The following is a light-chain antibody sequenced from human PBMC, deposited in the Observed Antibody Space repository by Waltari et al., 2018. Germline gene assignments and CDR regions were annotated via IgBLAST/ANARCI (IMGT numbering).Light chain of an antibody. CDR3: QQYSSHYT. CDR2: KAS. J-gene: IGKJ2*01. Sequence: DIQMTQSSSTLSASVGDRVTISCRASQSILTWLAWYQQKPGKAPKLLIYKASNLQSRFPSRFSGSGSGTEFTLTISSLQPDDFATYYCQQYSSHYTFGQGTKLEIK. V-gene: IGKV1-5*03. CDR1: QSILTW.